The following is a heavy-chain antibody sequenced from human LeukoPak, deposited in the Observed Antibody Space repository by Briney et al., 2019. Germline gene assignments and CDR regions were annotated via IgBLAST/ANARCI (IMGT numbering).Heavy chain of an antibody. Sequence: SETLSLTCTISGGSTTGYFWSWIRQPPGKGLEWIGSIYHSGSTYYNPSLKSRVTISVDTSKNQFSLKLSSVTAADTAVYYCARGGWGIGHYFDYWGQGTLVTVSS. CDR1: GGSTTGYF. CDR3: ARGGWGIGHYFDY. J-gene: IGHJ4*02. CDR2: IYHSGST. D-gene: IGHD6-19*01. V-gene: IGHV4-38-2*02.